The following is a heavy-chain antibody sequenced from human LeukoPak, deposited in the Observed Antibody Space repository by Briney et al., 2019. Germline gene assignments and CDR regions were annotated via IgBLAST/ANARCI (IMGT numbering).Heavy chain of an antibody. Sequence: GGSLRLSCAASGFTFSTYEMNWVRQAPGKGLEWVSYVSSSGSTIYYADSVKGRFTISRGNAKNSLYLQMNSLRAEDTAVYYCARLNSGSYYHPFDYWGQGTLVTVSS. D-gene: IGHD1-26*01. J-gene: IGHJ4*02. CDR3: ARLNSGSYYHPFDY. CDR1: GFTFSTYE. V-gene: IGHV3-48*03. CDR2: VSSSGSTI.